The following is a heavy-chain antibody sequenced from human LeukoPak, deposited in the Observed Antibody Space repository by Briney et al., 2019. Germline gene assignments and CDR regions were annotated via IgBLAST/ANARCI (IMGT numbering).Heavy chain of an antibody. V-gene: IGHV4-30-2*01. D-gene: IGHD5-24*01. CDR2: IYHSGST. J-gene: IGHJ4*02. CDR3: ATYSDGWHYFDY. Sequence: SETLSLTCTVSGGSISSGGYYWSWIRQPPGKGLEWIGYIYHSGSTYYNPSLKSRVTMSVDRSKNQSSLKLSSVTAADTAVYYCATYSDGWHYFDYWGQGTLVTVSS. CDR1: GGSISSGGYY.